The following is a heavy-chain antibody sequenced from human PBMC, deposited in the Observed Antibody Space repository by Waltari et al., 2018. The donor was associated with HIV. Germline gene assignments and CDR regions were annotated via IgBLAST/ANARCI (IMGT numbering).Heavy chain of an antibody. J-gene: IGHJ4*02. D-gene: IGHD4-17*01. CDR3: AREPSLTTAYDY. Sequence: QVQLVPSGPEVKKPGASVKVSSKASGYTFTGYYMHWVRQAPGQGLEWMGWINPNSGGTNYAQKFQGRVTMTRDTSISTAYMELTRLRSDDTAVYYCAREPSLTTAYDYWGQGTLVTVSS. V-gene: IGHV1-2*02. CDR1: GYTFTGYY. CDR2: INPNSGGT.